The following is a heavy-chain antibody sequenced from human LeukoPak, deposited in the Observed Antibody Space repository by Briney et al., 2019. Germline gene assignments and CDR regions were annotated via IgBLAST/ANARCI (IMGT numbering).Heavy chain of an antibody. CDR3: TQFNY. J-gene: IGHJ4*02. CDR2: IRSKADNYAT. Sequence: PGGSLRLSCAASGFTFSGSPILWVRQASGKGLEWVGRIRSKADNYATAYAASVQGRCTISRDDSKNTAYLQLNSLKIEDTAVYYCTQFNYWGQGALVTVPS. V-gene: IGHV3-73*01. D-gene: IGHD5-24*01. CDR1: GFTFSGSP.